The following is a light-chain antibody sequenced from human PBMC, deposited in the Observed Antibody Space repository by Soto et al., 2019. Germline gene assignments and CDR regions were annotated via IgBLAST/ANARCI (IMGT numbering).Light chain of an antibody. CDR1: QSISSY. V-gene: IGKV1-39*01. CDR3: QRCFSTPLT. J-gene: IGKJ4*01. CDR2: AAS. Sequence: DIQMTQSPSSLSASVGDRVTITCRASQSISSYLHWYQQKPGKAPKLLIYAASSLQSGVPSRFSGSGSGTDFTLTISSLQPEEFAAYYCQRCFSTPLTFGGGTKVEIK.